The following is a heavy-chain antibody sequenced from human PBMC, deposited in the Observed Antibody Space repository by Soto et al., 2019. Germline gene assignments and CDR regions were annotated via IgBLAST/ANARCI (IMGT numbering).Heavy chain of an antibody. CDR2: AGPSGSST. CDR3: ARTYYYDSTGYYRTFDY. V-gene: IGHV3-23*01. D-gene: IGHD3-22*01. J-gene: IGHJ4*02. Sequence: GSLRLSCAASGFTFGSYAMSWVRLAPGKGLEWVSVAGPSGSSTFYADSVRGRFTISRDNVENTLYLQMNSLRVADTALYFCARTYYYDSTGYYRTFDYWGQGTLVTVSS. CDR1: GFTFGSYA.